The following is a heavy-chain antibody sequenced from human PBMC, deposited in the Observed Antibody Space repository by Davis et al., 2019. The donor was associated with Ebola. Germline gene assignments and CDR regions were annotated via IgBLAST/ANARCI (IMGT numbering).Heavy chain of an antibody. Sequence: GESLKISCAASGFSFSPYSVNWIRQAPGKGLEWVSVIYSSGTTYYADSVKGRFTISRDNSKNTLYLQMNSLRAEDSALYYCARDPGSSSWFDSWGQGTLVTVSS. CDR1: GFSFSPYS. J-gene: IGHJ5*01. V-gene: IGHV3-53*01. D-gene: IGHD6-13*01. CDR3: ARDPGSSSWFDS. CDR2: IYSSGTT.